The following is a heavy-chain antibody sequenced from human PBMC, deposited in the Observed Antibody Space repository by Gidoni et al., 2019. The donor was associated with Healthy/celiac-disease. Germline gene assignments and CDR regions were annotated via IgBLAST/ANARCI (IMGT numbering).Heavy chain of an antibody. D-gene: IGHD3-22*01. CDR1: GGSISSGGYS. CDR3: ARGPGGYYDSSGYYGAFDI. J-gene: IGHJ3*02. V-gene: IGHV4-30-2*01. Sequence: QLQLQESGSGLVKPSQTLSLTCAVSGGSISSGGYSWSWIRQPPGKGLEWIGYIYHSGSTYYNPSLKSRVTISVDRSKNQFSLKLSSVTAADTAVYYCARGPGGYYDSSGYYGAFDIWGQGTMVTVSS. CDR2: IYHSGST.